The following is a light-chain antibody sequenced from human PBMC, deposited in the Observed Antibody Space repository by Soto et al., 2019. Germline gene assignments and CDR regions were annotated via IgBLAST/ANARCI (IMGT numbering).Light chain of an antibody. V-gene: IGKV4-1*01. CDR3: QQYYSTPDT. J-gene: IGKJ2*01. Sequence: DIVMTQSPDSLAVYLGESATINCKSSQSVLYSSNNKNYLAWYQQKPGQPPKLLIYCASTRESGVPDRFSGSGSGTDFTLTISSLQAEDVAVYYCQQYYSTPDTFGQGTKLEIK. CDR1: QSVLYSSNNKNY. CDR2: CAS.